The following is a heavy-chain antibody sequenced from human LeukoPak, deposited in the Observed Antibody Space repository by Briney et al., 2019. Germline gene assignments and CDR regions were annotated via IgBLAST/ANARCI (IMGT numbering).Heavy chain of an antibody. V-gene: IGHV3-7*01. CDR3: ARLEGYCSSTSCYGAFDI. D-gene: IGHD2-2*01. J-gene: IGHJ3*02. CDR2: INDNGSKK. Sequence: PGGSLRLSCAASGFTFSNAWMSWVRQAPGKGLEWVAFINDNGSKKDYADSVKGRFTISRDNAKNSLDLQMNSLRAEDTAVYYCARLEGYCSSTSCYGAFDIWGQGTMVTVSS. CDR1: GFTFSNAW.